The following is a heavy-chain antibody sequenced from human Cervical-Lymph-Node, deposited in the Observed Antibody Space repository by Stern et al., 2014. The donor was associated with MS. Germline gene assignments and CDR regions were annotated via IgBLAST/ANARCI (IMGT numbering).Heavy chain of an antibody. V-gene: IGHV2-70*01. CDR2: IDWDDDK. CDR3: ARTRVGGGHYFDY. J-gene: IGHJ4*02. Sequence: QVTLRESGPALVKPTQTLTLTCTFSGFSLSTSGMCVSWIRQPPGKALEWLALIDWDDDKYYSTSLKTRLTISKDTSKNQVVLTMTNMDPVDTATYCARTRVGGGHYFDYWGQGTLVTVSS. CDR1: GFSLSTSGMC. D-gene: IGHD3-16*01.